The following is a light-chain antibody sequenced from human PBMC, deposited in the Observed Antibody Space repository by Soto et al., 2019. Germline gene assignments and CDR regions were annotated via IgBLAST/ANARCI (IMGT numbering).Light chain of an antibody. V-gene: IGLV1-47*01. J-gene: IGLJ3*02. CDR1: SSNIGSNY. CDR2: RNN. Sequence: QSVLTQPPSASGTPGQRVTISCSGSSSNIGSNYVYWYQQLPGTAPKHLIYRNNQRPSGVPDRFSGSKSGTSASLAISGLRYEDEADYYCAAWDDSMSVRVFGGGTKLTVL. CDR3: AAWDDSMSVRV.